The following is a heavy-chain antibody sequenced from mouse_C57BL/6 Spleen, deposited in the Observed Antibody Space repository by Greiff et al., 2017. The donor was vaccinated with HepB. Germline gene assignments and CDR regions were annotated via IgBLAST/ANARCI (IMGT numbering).Heavy chain of an antibody. V-gene: IGHV1-72*01. J-gene: IGHJ3*01. CDR2: IDPNSGGT. D-gene: IGHD1-1*01. Sequence: QVQLQQPGAELVKPGASVKLSCKASGYTFTSYWMHWVKQRPGRGLEWIGRIDPNSGGTKYNEKFKSKATLTVDKPSSTAYMPLSSLTSEDSAVYYCARGITTGWFAYWGQGTLVTVSA. CDR1: GYTFTSYW. CDR3: ARGITTGWFAY.